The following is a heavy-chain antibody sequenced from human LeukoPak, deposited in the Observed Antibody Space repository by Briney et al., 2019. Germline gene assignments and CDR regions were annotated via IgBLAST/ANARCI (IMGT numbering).Heavy chain of an antibody. D-gene: IGHD6-13*01. V-gene: IGHV4-4*07. CDR3: ARDRLAAATMFWFDP. J-gene: IGHJ5*02. Sequence: PSETLSLTCTVSGGSISSYYWSWIRQPAGKGLEWIGRIYTSGSTNYNPSLKSRVTMSVDTSKNQFSLKLSSVTAADTAVYYCARDRLAAATMFWFDPWGQGTLVTVSS. CDR1: GGSISSYY. CDR2: IYTSGST.